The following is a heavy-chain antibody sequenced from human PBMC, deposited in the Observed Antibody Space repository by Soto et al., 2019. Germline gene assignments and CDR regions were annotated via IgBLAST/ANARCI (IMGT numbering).Heavy chain of an antibody. D-gene: IGHD1-1*01. V-gene: IGHV3-74*01. CDR2: INSDGSST. CDR3: AREIVTTGEYYFDS. Sequence: GGSLRLSCAASGFTFSSYWMHWVRQAPGKGLVWVSRINSDGSSTSYADSVKGRFTISRDNAKNTLYLQMNSLRAEDTAVYYCAREIVTTGEYYFDSWGQGTLVTVSS. CDR1: GFTFSSYW. J-gene: IGHJ4*02.